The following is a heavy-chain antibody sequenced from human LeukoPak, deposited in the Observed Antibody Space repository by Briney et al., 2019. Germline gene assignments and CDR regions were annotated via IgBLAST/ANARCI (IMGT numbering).Heavy chain of an antibody. CDR1: GFTFSDYW. CDR2: VGRDGSKK. D-gene: IGHD1-26*01. J-gene: IGHJ4*02. V-gene: IGHV3-7*01. Sequence: GGSLRLSCTASGFTFSDYWMTWVRQAPGKGLEWVANVGRDGSKKNYVDSVEGRFTISRDNAKMSLDLEMNSLRVEDTALYYCAKVGAWELQRVFENWGQGTLVTVSS. CDR3: AKVGAWELQRVFEN.